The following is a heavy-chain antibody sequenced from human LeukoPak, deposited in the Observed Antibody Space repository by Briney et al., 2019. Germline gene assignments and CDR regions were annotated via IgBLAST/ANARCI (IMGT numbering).Heavy chain of an antibody. D-gene: IGHD5-18*01. Sequence: SETLSLTCAVYGGSFSGYYWSWIRQPPGKGLEWIGEINHSGSTNYNPSLKSRVTISVDTSKNQFSLKLSSVTAADTAVYYCARRRYGSQQFDYWGQGTLVSVSS. V-gene: IGHV4-34*01. J-gene: IGHJ4*02. CDR2: INHSGST. CDR1: GGSFSGYY. CDR3: ARRRYGSQQFDY.